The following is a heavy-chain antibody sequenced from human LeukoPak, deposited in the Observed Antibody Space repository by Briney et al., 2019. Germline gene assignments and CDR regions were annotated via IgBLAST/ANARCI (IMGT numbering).Heavy chain of an antibody. D-gene: IGHD4-11*01. J-gene: IGHJ6*03. CDR1: GFTFSSYS. Sequence: PGGSLRLSCAASGFTFSSYSMNWVRQAPGKGLEWVSSISSSSSYIYYADSVKGRFTISRDNAKNSLYLQMNSLRAEDTAVYYCARDGVYSKSNYYYYYMDVWGKGTTVTVSS. CDR2: ISSSSSYI. CDR3: ARDGVYSKSNYYYYYMDV. V-gene: IGHV3-21*01.